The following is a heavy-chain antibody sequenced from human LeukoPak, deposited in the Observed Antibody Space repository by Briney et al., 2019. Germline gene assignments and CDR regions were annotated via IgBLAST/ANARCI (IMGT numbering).Heavy chain of an antibody. CDR2: IYSGGST. J-gene: IGHJ3*02. D-gene: IGHD1-26*01. Sequence: PGGSLRLSCAASGFTVSSNYMSWVRQAPGKGLEWVSIIYSGGSTFYADSVKGRFTISRDNSKSTLYLQMNSLRAEDTAVYYCARGGSYLSAFDIWGQGTMVTVSS. CDR1: GFTVSSNY. V-gene: IGHV3-53*01. CDR3: ARGGSYLSAFDI.